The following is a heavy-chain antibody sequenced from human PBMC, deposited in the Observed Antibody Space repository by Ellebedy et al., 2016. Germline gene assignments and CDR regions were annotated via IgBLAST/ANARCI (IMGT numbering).Heavy chain of an antibody. J-gene: IGHJ4*02. CDR3: YYGHYSGY. CDR2: ISGDGDTT. CDR1: GFTFSSYW. V-gene: IGHV3-23*01. Sequence: GESLKISXAASGFTFSSYWMGWVRQAPGGGLEWISTISGDGDTTFSADSVKGRFTISRDNSRNTLYLQMDSLRAADTAVYYCYYGHYSGYWGQGTLVTVSS. D-gene: IGHD4-17*01.